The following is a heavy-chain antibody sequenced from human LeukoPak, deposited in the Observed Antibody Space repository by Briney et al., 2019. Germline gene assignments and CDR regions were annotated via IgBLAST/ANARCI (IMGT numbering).Heavy chain of an antibody. D-gene: IGHD3-10*01. CDR2: INPNSGGT. V-gene: IGHV1-2*02. CDR3: ARAQSLLWFGEFETHDAFDI. Sequence: ASVKVSCKASGYTFTGYYMHWVRQAPGQGLEWMGWINPNSGGTNYAQKFQGRVTMTRDTSISTAYMELSRLRSDDTAVYYCARAQSLLWFGEFETHDAFDIWGQGTMVTVSS. CDR1: GYTFTGYY. J-gene: IGHJ3*02.